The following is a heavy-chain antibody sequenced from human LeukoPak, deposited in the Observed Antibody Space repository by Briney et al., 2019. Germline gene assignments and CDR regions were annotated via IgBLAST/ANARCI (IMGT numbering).Heavy chain of an antibody. CDR1: GFTFSSHE. D-gene: IGHD6-19*01. Sequence: GGTLRLSCAASGFTFSSHEMNWVRQAPGKGLEWVSYISSSGSTIYYADSVKGRFTIYRDNAKNSLYLQMNSLRAEDTAVYYCARDRGSSGPNYFDYWGQGTLVTVSS. CDR3: ARDRGSSGPNYFDY. CDR2: ISSSGSTI. V-gene: IGHV3-48*03. J-gene: IGHJ4*02.